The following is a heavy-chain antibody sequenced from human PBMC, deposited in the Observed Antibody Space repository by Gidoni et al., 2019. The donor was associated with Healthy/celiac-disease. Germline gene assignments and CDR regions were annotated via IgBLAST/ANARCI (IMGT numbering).Heavy chain of an antibody. CDR1: GFTFSSYA. J-gene: IGHJ4*02. D-gene: IGHD3-22*01. CDR3: AKNTYYYDSSGYYHKLYYFDY. CDR2: ISGSGGST. Sequence: EVQLLESGGGLVQPGGSLRLSCAASGFTFSSYAMSWVRQVPGKGLEWVSAISGSGGSTYYADSVKGRFTISRDNSKNTLYLQMNSLRAEDTAVYYCAKNTYYYDSSGYYHKLYYFDYWGQGTLVTVSS. V-gene: IGHV3-23*01.